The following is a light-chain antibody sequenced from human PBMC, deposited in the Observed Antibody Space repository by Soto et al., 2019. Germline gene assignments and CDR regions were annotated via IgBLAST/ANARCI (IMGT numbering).Light chain of an antibody. CDR3: QQYGSSPLT. Sequence: EIVLTQSPGPLSLSPGERATLSCRASQSVSSSYLAWYQQKPGQAPRLLIYGASSMATGIPDRFSGSGSGTDFTLTISRLEPEAFAVYYCQQYGSSPLTFGGGTKVEIK. CDR1: QSVSSSY. CDR2: GAS. V-gene: IGKV3-20*01. J-gene: IGKJ4*01.